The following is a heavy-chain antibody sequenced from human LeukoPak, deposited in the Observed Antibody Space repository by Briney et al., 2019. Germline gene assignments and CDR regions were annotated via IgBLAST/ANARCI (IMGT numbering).Heavy chain of an antibody. J-gene: IGHJ4*02. CDR1: GFTFSSYA. CDR3: AKDPWGGQWLVRFDVDY. V-gene: IGHV3-30*02. D-gene: IGHD6-19*01. CDR2: IRYDGSNK. Sequence: PGGSLRLSCAASGFTFSSYAMSWVRQAPGKGLEWVAFIRYDGSNKYYADSVKGRFTISRDNSKNTLYLQMNSLRAEDTAVYYCAKDPWGGQWLVRFDVDYWGQGTLVTVSS.